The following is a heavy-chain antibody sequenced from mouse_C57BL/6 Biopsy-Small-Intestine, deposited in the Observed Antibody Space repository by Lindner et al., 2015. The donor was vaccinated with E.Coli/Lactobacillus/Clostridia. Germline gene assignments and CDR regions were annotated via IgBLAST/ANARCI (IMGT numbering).Heavy chain of an antibody. V-gene: IGHV1-63*01. CDR3: ARHPSYYDNSHFWYFDV. J-gene: IGHJ1*03. CDR2: IYPGGGYT. D-gene: IGHD1-1*01. CDR1: GYTFTNYW. Sequence: VQLQESGGELVRPGTSVKMSCKASGYTFTNYWIGWAKQRPGHGLEWIGDIYPGGGYTNYNEKFKGKAALTADKSSSTAYMQFSSLTSEDSAIYYCARHPSYYDNSHFWYFDVWGTGTTVTVSS.